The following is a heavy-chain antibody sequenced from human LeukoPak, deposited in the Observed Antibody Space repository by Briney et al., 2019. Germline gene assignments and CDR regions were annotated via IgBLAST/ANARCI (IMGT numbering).Heavy chain of an antibody. V-gene: IGHV4-31*03. J-gene: IGHJ3*02. CDR2: IQYSGST. CDR1: GDSINSGGYY. Sequence: SQTLSLTCSVSGDSINSGGYYWNWIRQYPGKGPEWIGYIQYSGSTHYNTSLKGRVTISLDTSKTQFSLKMTSLTVADTAVYYCARLAMVRGLDIWGQGTMVIVSS. CDR3: ARLAMVRGLDI. D-gene: IGHD3-10*01.